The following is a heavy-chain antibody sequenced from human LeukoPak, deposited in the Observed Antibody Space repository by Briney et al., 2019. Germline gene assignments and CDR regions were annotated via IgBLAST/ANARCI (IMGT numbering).Heavy chain of an antibody. CDR2: IKQDGSQT. CDR3: ARGQGWLSDS. D-gene: IGHD3-9*01. Sequence: PGGSLRLSCATSGFTFSDYWMNWLRQAPGKGPEWVAIIKQDGSQTHYEDFVKGRFTISRDNDKSSLFLQMDSLRDEDTAVYYCARGQGWLSDSWGQGIQVTVTS. V-gene: IGHV3-7*03. J-gene: IGHJ4*02. CDR1: GFTFSDYW.